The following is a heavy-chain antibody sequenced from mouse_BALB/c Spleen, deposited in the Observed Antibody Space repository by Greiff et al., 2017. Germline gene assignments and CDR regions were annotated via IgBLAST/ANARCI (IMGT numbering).Heavy chain of an antibody. CDR3: ARRYGSREGYAMDY. Sequence: EVQLVESGGGLVKPGGSLKLSCAASGFTFSDYYMYWVRQTPEKRLEWVATISDGGSYTYYPDSVKGRFTISRDNAKNNLYLQMSSLKSEDTAMYYCARRYGSREGYAMDYWGQGTSVTVSS. CDR1: GFTFSDYY. V-gene: IGHV5-4*02. D-gene: IGHD1-1*01. CDR2: ISDGGSYT. J-gene: IGHJ4*01.